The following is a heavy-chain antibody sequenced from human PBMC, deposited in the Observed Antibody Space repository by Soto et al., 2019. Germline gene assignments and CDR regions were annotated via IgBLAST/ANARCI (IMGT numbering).Heavy chain of an antibody. D-gene: IGHD3-16*01. Sequence: GGSLRLSCAASGFTFSSYAMSWVRQAPGKGLEWVSAISGSGGSTYYADSVKGRFTISRDNSKNTLYLQMNSLRAEDTAVYYCAKAKSSGGKYYYYGMDVWGQGTTVTVSS. CDR1: GFTFSSYA. CDR2: ISGSGGST. V-gene: IGHV3-23*01. CDR3: AKAKSSGGKYYYYGMDV. J-gene: IGHJ6*02.